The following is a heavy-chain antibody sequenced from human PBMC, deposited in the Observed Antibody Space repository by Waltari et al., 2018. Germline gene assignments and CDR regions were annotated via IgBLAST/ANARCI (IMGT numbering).Heavy chain of an antibody. J-gene: IGHJ5*02. Sequence: QVQLVQSGAEVKKPGASVKVSCKASGYTFTSYYMHWVRQAPGQGLGWMGIINPSGGSTSYAQKFQGRVTMTRDTSTSTVYMELSSLRSEDTAVYYCARDIVVVPAATQGWFDPWGQGTLVTVSS. D-gene: IGHD2-2*01. V-gene: IGHV1-46*01. CDR2: INPSGGST. CDR1: GYTFTSYY. CDR3: ARDIVVVPAATQGWFDP.